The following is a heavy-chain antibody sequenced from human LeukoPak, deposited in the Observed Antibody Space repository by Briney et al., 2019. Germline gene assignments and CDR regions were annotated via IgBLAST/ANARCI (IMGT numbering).Heavy chain of an antibody. J-gene: IGHJ4*02. CDR2: ISWNSGSI. D-gene: IGHD5-18*01. CDR1: GFTFDDYA. Sequence: GGSLRLSCAASGFTFDDYAMHWVRQAPGKGLEWVSGISWNSGSIGYADSVKGRFTISRDNAKNSLYLQMNSLRAEDTAVYYCARDFSYGKNFDYWGQGTLVTVSS. CDR3: ARDFSYGKNFDY. V-gene: IGHV3-9*01.